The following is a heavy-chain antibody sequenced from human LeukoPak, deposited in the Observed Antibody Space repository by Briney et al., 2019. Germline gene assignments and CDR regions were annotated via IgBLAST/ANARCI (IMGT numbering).Heavy chain of an antibody. V-gene: IGHV3-48*02. CDR2: INIRSAAI. CDR1: EFTFTTYG. J-gene: IGHJ4*02. Sequence: PGRSLTLSCAASEFTFTTYGMNWVRQAPGKGLEWVSYINIRSAAIYYADSVKGRFTISRDNAKNSLYLDMNSLRDEDTAIYYCARATDYGSGLTRNLDSWGQGTLVTVSS. CDR3: ARATDYGSGLTRNLDS. D-gene: IGHD3-10*01.